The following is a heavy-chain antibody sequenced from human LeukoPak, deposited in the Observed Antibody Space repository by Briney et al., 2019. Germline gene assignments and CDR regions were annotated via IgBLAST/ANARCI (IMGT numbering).Heavy chain of an antibody. CDR1: GGSISNSGHY. J-gene: IGHJ4*02. D-gene: IGHD5-12*01. CDR2: IYYSGST. V-gene: IGHV4-39*01. Sequence: SETLSLTCTVSGGSISNSGHYWGWIRQPPGKGLEWIGSIYYSGSTYYNPPLKSRVTISVDTSKNKFSLKLSSVTAADTAVYYCATQVATISDPFDYWGQGTLVTVSS. CDR3: ATQVATISDPFDY.